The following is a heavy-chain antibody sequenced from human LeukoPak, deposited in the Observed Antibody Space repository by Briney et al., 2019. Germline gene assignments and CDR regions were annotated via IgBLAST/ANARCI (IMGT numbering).Heavy chain of an antibody. J-gene: IGHJ4*02. CDR1: GFTFSDYS. CDR2: INPNGRTI. V-gene: IGHV3-48*04. D-gene: IGHD6-19*01. Sequence: PGGSLRLSCAASGFTFSDYSMNWVRQAPGKGLEWISYINPNGRTIYYADSVKGRFTISRDNAKNSLYLQMNSLRAEDTAVYYCARSNFVAGHFDYWGQGTLVTVSS. CDR3: ARSNFVAGHFDY.